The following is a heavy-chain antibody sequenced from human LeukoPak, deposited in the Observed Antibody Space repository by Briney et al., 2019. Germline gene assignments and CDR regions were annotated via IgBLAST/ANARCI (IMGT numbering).Heavy chain of an antibody. V-gene: IGHV3-30*18. J-gene: IGHJ4*02. CDR2: ISFDGSNK. CDR3: AKDLNRIGYKGFFDY. Sequence: GGSLRLSCAASVFTFSSYGMHWVRQAPGKGLEWVAVISFDGSNKHYADSVKGRFTIYRDNSKHTLYLQMNSLRAEDTAVYYCAKDLNRIGYKGFFDYWGQGTLVTVSS. D-gene: IGHD3-22*01. CDR1: VFTFSSYG.